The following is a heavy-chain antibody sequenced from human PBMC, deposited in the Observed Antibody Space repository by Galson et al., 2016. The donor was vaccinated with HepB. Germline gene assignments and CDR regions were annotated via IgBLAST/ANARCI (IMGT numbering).Heavy chain of an antibody. J-gene: IGHJ4*02. CDR1: GFAVRSNF. Sequence: SLRLSCAVSGFAVRSNFMAWVRQAPGKGLEWVAVISYDGDTKYHADSVKGRFTISRDNSKNTLYLQMHRLRFEDTAVYYCASDPRQWQRGYNYGFEYWGQGTLVSVSS. CDR3: ASDPRQWQRGYNYGFEY. D-gene: IGHD5-18*01. CDR2: ISYDGDTK. V-gene: IGHV3-30*03.